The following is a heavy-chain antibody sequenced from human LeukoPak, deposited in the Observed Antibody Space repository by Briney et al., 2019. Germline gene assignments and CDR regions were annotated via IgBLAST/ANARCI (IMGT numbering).Heavy chain of an antibody. J-gene: IGHJ5*02. CDR3: ARDSGTTGEVKFDL. CDR1: GGSISSYY. Sequence: PSETLSLTCTVSGGSISSYYWSWIRQPPGKGLEWIGYIYYSGSTNYNPSLKDRVTISADTSRNHVSLTLNSVTAADTAVYYCARDSGTTGEVKFDLWGQGTLVTVSS. V-gene: IGHV4-59*12. CDR2: IYYSGST. D-gene: IGHD3-10*01.